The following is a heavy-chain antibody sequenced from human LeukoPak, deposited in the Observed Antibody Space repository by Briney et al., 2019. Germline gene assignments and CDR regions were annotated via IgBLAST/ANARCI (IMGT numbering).Heavy chain of an antibody. V-gene: IGHV4-31*03. J-gene: IGHJ5*02. Sequence: SETLSLTCTVSGGSISSGGYYWSWIRQHPGKGLEWIGYTYYSGSTYYNPSLKSRVTISVDTSKNQFSLKLSSVTAADTAMYYCARSGYSSSWYWFDPWGQGTLVTVSS. CDR2: TYYSGST. CDR3: ARSGYSSSWYWFDP. CDR1: GGSISSGGYY. D-gene: IGHD6-13*01.